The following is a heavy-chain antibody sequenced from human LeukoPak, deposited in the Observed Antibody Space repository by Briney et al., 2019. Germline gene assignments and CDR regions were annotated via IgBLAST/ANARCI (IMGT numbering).Heavy chain of an antibody. D-gene: IGHD3-10*01. V-gene: IGHV3-48*02. Sequence: PGGSLRLSCAASGFTFSSYWMSWVRQAPGRGLEWVSYISSGSSTTYYADSVKGRFTISRDNAKNSLYLQVNSLRDEDTAVYYCARGRGLTLSYHYFDYWGQGTLVTVSS. CDR3: ARGRGLTLSYHYFDY. J-gene: IGHJ4*02. CDR2: ISSGSSTT. CDR1: GFTFSSYW.